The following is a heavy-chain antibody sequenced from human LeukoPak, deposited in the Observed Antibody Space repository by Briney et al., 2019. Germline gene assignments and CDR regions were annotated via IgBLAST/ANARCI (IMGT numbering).Heavy chain of an antibody. J-gene: IGHJ6*03. CDR1: GGSISGYY. CDR3: ARSYYDSSGYYPQNYYYMDV. V-gene: IGHV4-59*08. D-gene: IGHD3-22*01. CDR2: IYYSGST. Sequence: SETLSLTCTVSGGSISGYYWSWIRQPPGKGLEWIGYIYYSGSTNYNPSLKSRVTISVDTSKNQFSLKLSSVTAADTAVYYCARSYYDSSGYYPQNYYYMDVWGKGTTVTVSS.